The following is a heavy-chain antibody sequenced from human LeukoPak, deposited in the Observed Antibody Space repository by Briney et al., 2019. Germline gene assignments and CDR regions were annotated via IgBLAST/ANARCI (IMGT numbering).Heavy chain of an antibody. CDR1: GFTFSSYA. J-gene: IGHJ4*02. CDR2: ISGSGGST. V-gene: IGHV3-23*01. D-gene: IGHD3-3*01. Sequence: GGSLRLSCAASGFTFSSYAMSWVRQAPGKGLEWVSAISGSGGSTYYADSVKGRFTISRDNSKNTLYLQMNSLRAEDTAVYYCAKGDYDFWSGYYLKVDYWGQGTLVTVSS. CDR3: AKGDYDFWSGYYLKVDY.